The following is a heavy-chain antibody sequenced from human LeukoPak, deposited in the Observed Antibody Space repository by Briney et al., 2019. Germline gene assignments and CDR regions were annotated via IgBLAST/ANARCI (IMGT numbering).Heavy chain of an antibody. V-gene: IGHV3-21*01. CDR1: GFTFSTYS. D-gene: IGHD3-16*01. Sequence: PGGSLRLSCAASGFTFSTYSMNWVRQAPGKGPEWVSSISTSSNYIYYADSVKGRFTISRDNAKNSLYLQMNSLRVKDTDVYYCARDVGGAGPDAFDIWGQGTMVTVSS. CDR2: ISTSSNYI. CDR3: ARDVGGAGPDAFDI. J-gene: IGHJ3*02.